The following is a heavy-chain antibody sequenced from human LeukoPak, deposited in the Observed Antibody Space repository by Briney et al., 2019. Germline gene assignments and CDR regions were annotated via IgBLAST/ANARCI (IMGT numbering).Heavy chain of an antibody. CDR1: GFTFSSYS. J-gene: IGHJ4*02. CDR2: ISSSSSYI. CDR3: AKEGTVSGSHYFDY. Sequence: GGPLRLSCAASGFTFSSYSMNWVRQAPGKGLEWVSSISSSSSYIYYADSVKGRFTISRDNAKNSLYLQMNSLRAEDTAVYYRAKEGTVSGSHYFDYRGQGTLVTVSS. V-gene: IGHV3-21*04. D-gene: IGHD5-12*01.